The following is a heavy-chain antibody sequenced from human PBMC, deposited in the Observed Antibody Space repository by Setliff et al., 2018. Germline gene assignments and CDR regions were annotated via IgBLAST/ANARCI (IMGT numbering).Heavy chain of an antibody. J-gene: IGHJ6*03. Sequence: PSETLSLTCTVSGASVSGNSYYWGWIRQPPGKGLEWIGSMYYGGGGSTYYNASLKSRVTISVDTSMNQFSLRLTSVTAADTGVYYCARMTGFAYMDVWGKGTPVTVSS. CDR1: GASVSGNSYY. V-gene: IGHV4-39*07. CDR3: ARMTGFAYMDV. CDR2: MYYGGGGST.